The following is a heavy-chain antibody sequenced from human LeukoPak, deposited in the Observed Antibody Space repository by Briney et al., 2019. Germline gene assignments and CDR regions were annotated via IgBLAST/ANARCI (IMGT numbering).Heavy chain of an antibody. J-gene: IGHJ4*02. V-gene: IGHV5-51*01. Sequence: KIGESLKISCQGSGYNFANYWIGWVRQMPGKGLEWMGMFYPGDSTLRYSLSFQGQVTISADRSISTAYLQWSSLKASDTAMYYCARPPSGSYYEYFDYWGQGTLVTVSS. CDR3: ARPPSGSYYEYFDY. CDR2: FYPGDSTL. D-gene: IGHD1-26*01. CDR1: GYNFANYW.